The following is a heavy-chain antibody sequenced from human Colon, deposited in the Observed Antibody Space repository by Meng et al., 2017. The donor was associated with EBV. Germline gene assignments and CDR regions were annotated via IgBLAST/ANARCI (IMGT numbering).Heavy chain of an antibody. CDR1: GGSISSGDYY. J-gene: IGHJ4*02. Sequence: QVQLQESRPGLVKPSQTLSLTCTVSGGSISSGDYYWSWIRQPPGKGLEWIGEIYHSGRTNYNPSVKSRVSMSVDKSQNHFSLRLSSVTAADTAVYYCTTLYGDSISWGQGTLVTVSS. CDR2: IYHSGRT. V-gene: IGHV4-30-4*03. CDR3: TTLYGDSIS. D-gene: IGHD4-17*01.